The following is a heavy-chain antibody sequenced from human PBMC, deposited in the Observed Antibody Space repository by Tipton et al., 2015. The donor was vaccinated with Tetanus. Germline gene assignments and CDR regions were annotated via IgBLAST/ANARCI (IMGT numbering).Heavy chain of an antibody. CDR3: ARANNDYPKKGPFDY. Sequence: TLSLTCTVSGGSISSYYWSWIRQPPGKGLEWIGYIYYSGSTHYNPSLKSRLAISADTSKNQFSLNLRSVITADTVVYYCARANNDYPKKGPFDYWGQGILVIVSS. J-gene: IGHJ4*02. V-gene: IGHV4-59*01. D-gene: IGHD5-12*01. CDR1: GGSISSYY. CDR2: IYYSGST.